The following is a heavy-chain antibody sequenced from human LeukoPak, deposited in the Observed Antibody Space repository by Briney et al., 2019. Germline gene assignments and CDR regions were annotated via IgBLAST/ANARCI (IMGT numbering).Heavy chain of an antibody. D-gene: IGHD6-6*01. CDR2: ISGSGGST. J-gene: IGHJ4*02. CDR3: AKCYSSSDFDY. Sequence: GGSLRLSCAASGYTFSSYAMSWVRQAPGKGLQWVSAISGSGGSTYYADSVKGRFTISRDNSKNTLYLQMNSLRAEDTAVYYCAKCYSSSDFDYWGQGTLVTVSS. V-gene: IGHV3-23*01. CDR1: GYTFSSYA.